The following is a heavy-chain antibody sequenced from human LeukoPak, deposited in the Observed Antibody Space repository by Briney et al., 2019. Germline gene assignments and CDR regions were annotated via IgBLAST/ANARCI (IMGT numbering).Heavy chain of an antibody. CDR1: GGSISIVGYS. J-gene: IGHJ4*02. CDR2: IYHSGST. CDR3: ARASSYYDSSGYRY. V-gene: IGHV4-30-2*01. Sequence: SETLSLTCAVSGGSISIVGYSCSWIRQPPGKGLEWIGYIYHSGSTYHNPSLKSRVTISVDRSKNQFSLTLSSVTAAATAVYYCARASSYYDSSGYRYWGQGTLVTVSS. D-gene: IGHD3-22*01.